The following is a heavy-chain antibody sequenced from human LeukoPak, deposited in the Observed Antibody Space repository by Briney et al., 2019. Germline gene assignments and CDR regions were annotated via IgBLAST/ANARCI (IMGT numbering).Heavy chain of an antibody. CDR3: AREIRPYDYVWGSYNDY. V-gene: IGHV4-59*08. J-gene: IGHJ4*02. D-gene: IGHD3-16*01. CDR2: IYYSGST. Sequence: SETLSLTCTVSGGSISSYYWSWIRQPPGKGLEWIGYIYYSGSTNYNPSLKSRVTISVDTSKNQFSLKLSFVTAADTAVYYCAREIRPYDYVWGSYNDYWGQGTLVTVSS. CDR1: GGSISSYY.